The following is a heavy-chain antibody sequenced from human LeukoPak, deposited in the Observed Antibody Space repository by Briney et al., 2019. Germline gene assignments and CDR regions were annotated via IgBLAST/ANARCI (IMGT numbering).Heavy chain of an antibody. V-gene: IGHV3-23*01. CDR1: GFTFSDYY. D-gene: IGHD3-22*01. J-gene: IGHJ4*02. CDR3: ANYYDSSGYLSTPLY. CDR2: ISGSGGST. Sequence: PGGSLRLSCAASGFTFSDYYMSWIRQAPGKGLEWVSAISGSGGSTYYADSVKGRFTISRDNSKNTLYLQMNSLRAEDTAVYYCANYYDSSGYLSTPLYWGQGTLVTVSS.